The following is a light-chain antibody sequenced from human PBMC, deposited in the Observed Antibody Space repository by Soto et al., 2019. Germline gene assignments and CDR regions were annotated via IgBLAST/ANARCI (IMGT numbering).Light chain of an antibody. V-gene: IGLV2-14*01. CDR1: SSDVGGYNY. CDR3: SSYTSSTTPYV. Sequence: ALTQPASVPGSPGQSITISCTGTSSDVGGYNYVSWYQQHPGKAPKLMIYDVSNRPSGVSNRFSGSKSGNTASLTISGLQAEDEADYYCSSYTSSTTPYVFGTGTKVTVL. CDR2: DVS. J-gene: IGLJ1*01.